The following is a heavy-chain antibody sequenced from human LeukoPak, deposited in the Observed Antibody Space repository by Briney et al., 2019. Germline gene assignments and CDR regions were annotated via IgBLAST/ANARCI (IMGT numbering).Heavy chain of an antibody. Sequence: SETLSLTCTVSGGSISGYYWSWIRQPPGKGLEWIGYIYYSGSTNYNPSLKSRVTISVDTSKNQFSLKLSSVTAADTAVYYCARDAVVPAAIRSYYYYYMDVWGKGTTVTVSS. V-gene: IGHV4-59*01. D-gene: IGHD2-2*02. CDR1: GGSISGYY. CDR2: IYYSGST. CDR3: ARDAVVPAAIRSYYYYYMDV. J-gene: IGHJ6*03.